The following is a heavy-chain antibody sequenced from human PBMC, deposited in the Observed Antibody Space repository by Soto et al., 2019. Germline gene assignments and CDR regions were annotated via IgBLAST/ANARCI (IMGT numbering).Heavy chain of an antibody. Sequence: GGSLILSCAASGFTFSSCVMSWVRPAPGKGLEWVSTISGSGGSTYYADSVKGRFTVSRDNSKNTLYLEMNSLRAEDTAVYYCAKEKTYSGYDVYDYWGQGTLVTVSS. D-gene: IGHD5-12*01. J-gene: IGHJ4*02. CDR3: AKEKTYSGYDVYDY. CDR1: GFTFSSCV. V-gene: IGHV3-23*01. CDR2: ISGSGGST.